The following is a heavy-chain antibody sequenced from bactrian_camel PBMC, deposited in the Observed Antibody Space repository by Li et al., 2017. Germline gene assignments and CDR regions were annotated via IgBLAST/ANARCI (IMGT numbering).Heavy chain of an antibody. D-gene: IGHD2*01. Sequence: HVQLVESGGGSVQAGGSLRLSCAASGFTASRNWMYWVRQAPGKGLEWVSSADSNGVTTYDSDSVKGRFTMSRDNAKNTVQLQMNALNPEDTAVYYCVSGTGGYWYPNITGARGPRSPSP. CDR1: GFTASRNW. V-gene: IGHV3S6*01. J-gene: IGHJ4*01. CDR3: VSGTGGYWYPNIT. CDR2: ADSNGVTT.